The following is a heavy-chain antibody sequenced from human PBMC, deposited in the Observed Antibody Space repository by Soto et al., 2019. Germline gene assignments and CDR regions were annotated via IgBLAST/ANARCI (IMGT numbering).Heavy chain of an antibody. CDR3: ATVAVTQYHFDH. CDR1: GFTFSSYW. V-gene: IGHV3-74*01. J-gene: IGHJ4*02. Sequence: EVQLVESGGGLVQPGGSLRLSCAASGFTFSSYWMHWVRQTPGKGLVWVSRINSDGSTTSYADSVKGRFTISRDNAKNTLILQMNTVRAEDTAVYYCATVAVTQYHFDHWGQGTLVTVSS. CDR2: INSDGSTT. D-gene: IGHD2-21*02.